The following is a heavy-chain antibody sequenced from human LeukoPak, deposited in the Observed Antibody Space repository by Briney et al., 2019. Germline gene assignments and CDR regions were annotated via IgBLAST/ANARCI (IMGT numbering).Heavy chain of an antibody. D-gene: IGHD3-9*01. CDR2: ISAYNGNT. Sequence: ASVKVSCMASGYTYTSYGISWVRQAPGQGLEWMGWISAYNGNTNYAQKLQGRVTMTTDTSTSTAYMELRSLRSDDTAVYYCASSAGYDILTAYLLDYWGQGTLVTVSS. CDR3: ASSAGYDILTAYLLDY. J-gene: IGHJ4*02. CDR1: GYTYTSYG. V-gene: IGHV1-18*01.